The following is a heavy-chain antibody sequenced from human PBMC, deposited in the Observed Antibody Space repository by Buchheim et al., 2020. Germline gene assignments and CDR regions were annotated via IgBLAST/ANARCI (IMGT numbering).Heavy chain of an antibody. CDR1: GGSISSSSYY. Sequence: QLQLQESGPGLVKPSETLSLTCTVSGGSISSSSYYWGWIRQPPGKGLDWIGNIYYSGSTHYNPSLKSRVTISVDTSKNQFSLKLSSVTAADTALYYCARLPAAAGPRPFDYWGQGTL. CDR2: IYYSGST. J-gene: IGHJ4*02. CDR3: ARLPAAAGPRPFDY. D-gene: IGHD6-13*01. V-gene: IGHV4-39*01.